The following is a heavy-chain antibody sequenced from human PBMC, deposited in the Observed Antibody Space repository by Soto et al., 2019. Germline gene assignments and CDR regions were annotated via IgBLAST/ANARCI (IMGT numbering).Heavy chain of an antibody. CDR3: ARHKSGWYGR. D-gene: IGHD6-19*01. Sequence: QVQLQESGPGLVKPSETLSLTCTVSGGSISGYYWSWIRQPPGKGLEWIGYGHASGSTNYNPSLRSRVTITVDTSKNQFSLRLSSVTAADTAVYYCARHKSGWYGRRGQGTPVTVSS. V-gene: IGHV4-59*08. J-gene: IGHJ4*02. CDR2: GHASGST. CDR1: GGSISGYY.